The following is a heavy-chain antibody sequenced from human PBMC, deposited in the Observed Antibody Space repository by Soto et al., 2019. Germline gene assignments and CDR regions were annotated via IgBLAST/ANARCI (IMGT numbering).Heavy chain of an antibody. J-gene: IGHJ3*02. D-gene: IGHD2-21*01. CDR2: IYYSGST. V-gene: IGHV4-31*03. CDR3: ARRIVVVDAFDI. Sequence: QVQLQESGPGLVKPSQTLSLTCTVSGGSISSGGYCWSWIRQHPGKGLEWIGYIYYSGSTYYNPSLKSRVTISVDTSKNQFSLKLSSVTAADTAVYYCARRIVVVDAFDIWGQGTMVTVSS. CDR1: GGSISSGGYC.